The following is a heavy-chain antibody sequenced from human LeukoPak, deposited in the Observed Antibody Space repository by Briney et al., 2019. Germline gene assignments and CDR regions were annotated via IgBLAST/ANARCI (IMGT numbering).Heavy chain of an antibody. CDR2: IIPIFGTA. J-gene: IGHJ6*04. CDR1: GGTFIIYA. D-gene: IGHD3-9*01. V-gene: IGHV1-69*06. CDR3: ARDLEGYDILTGYYSPGGMDV. Sequence: ASVKVSSKASGGTFIIYAISGVGQAPGQGVGGRGGIIPIFGTANYAQKFQGRVTITADKSTSTAYMELSSLRSEDTAVYYCARDLEGYDILTGYYSPGGMDVWGKGTTVTVSS.